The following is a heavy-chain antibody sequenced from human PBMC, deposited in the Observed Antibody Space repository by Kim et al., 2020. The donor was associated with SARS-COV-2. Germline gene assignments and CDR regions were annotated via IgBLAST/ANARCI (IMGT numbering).Heavy chain of an antibody. V-gene: IGHV4-39*07. J-gene: IGHJ3*02. D-gene: IGHD6-19*01. Sequence: PALTSSVTISVDTSKNQFSLKLSSVTAADTAVYYCAGRRQWLAQRAAFDIWGQGTMVTVSS. CDR3: AGRRQWLAQRAAFDI.